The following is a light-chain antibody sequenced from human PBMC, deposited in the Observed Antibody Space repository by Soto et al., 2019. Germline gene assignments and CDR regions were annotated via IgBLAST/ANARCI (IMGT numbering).Light chain of an antibody. V-gene: IGLV1-40*01. CDR3: QSYDSSLSGAHVV. CDR2: GNS. J-gene: IGLJ2*01. CDR1: SSNIGAGYD. Sequence: QSVLTQPPSVSGAPGQRVTISCTGSSSNIGAGYDVHWYQQLPGTAPKLLIYGNSNRPSGVPDRFSGSKSGTSASLAITGLQAEDEADYYCQSYDSSLSGAHVVFGGGSKLTF.